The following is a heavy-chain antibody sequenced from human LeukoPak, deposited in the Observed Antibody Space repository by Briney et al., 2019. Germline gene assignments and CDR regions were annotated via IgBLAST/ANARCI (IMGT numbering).Heavy chain of an antibody. CDR2: IYTSGST. CDR3: ARGTTYYDFWSGYSINYFDY. D-gene: IGHD3-3*01. CDR1: GGSISSYY. Sequence: SETLSLTCTVSGGSISSYYWSWIRQPAGKGLERIGRIYTSGSTNYNPSLTSRVTMSVDTSKNQFSLKLSSVTAADTAVYYCARGTTYYDFWSGYSINYFDYWGQGTLVTVSS. V-gene: IGHV4-4*07. J-gene: IGHJ4*02.